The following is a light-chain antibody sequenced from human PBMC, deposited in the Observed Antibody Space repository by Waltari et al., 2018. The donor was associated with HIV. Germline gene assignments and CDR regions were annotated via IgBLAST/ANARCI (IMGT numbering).Light chain of an antibody. J-gene: IGKJ5*01. V-gene: IGKV3-20*01. CDR2: GAS. Sequence: EIVLTQYPGTMSLSPGERVTLSCRAGQSVRSSSLVWYQQKPAQAPRLLIDGASTRATGIPVRVSGCGSGTDFTLTIGRVDPDEFAVYYCQHYGTSVTFGQGTRLEIK. CDR3: QHYGTSVT. CDR1: QSVRSSS.